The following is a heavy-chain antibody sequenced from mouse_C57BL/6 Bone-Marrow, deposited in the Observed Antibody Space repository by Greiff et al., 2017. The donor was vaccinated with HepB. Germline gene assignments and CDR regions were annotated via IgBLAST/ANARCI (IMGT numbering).Heavy chain of an antibody. D-gene: IGHD2-4*01. V-gene: IGHV1-81*01. CDR1: GYTFTSYG. CDR2: IYPRSGNT. CDR3: ARWSYDYGGFAY. J-gene: IGHJ3*01. Sequence: VQLKESGAELARPGASVKLSCKASGYTFTSYGISWVKQRTGQGLEWIGEIYPRSGNTYYNEKFKGKATLTADKSSSTAYMELRSLTSEDSAVYFCARWSYDYGGFAYWGQGTLVTVSA.